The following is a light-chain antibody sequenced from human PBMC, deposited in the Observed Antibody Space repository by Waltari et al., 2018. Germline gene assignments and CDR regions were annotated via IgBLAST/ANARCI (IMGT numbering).Light chain of an antibody. J-gene: IGLJ2*01. CDR3: ATWDSSLNSVV. V-gene: IGLV1-51*01. CDR2: GNT. CDR1: SSTVGSYD. Sequence: QSVLTQPPSVSAAPGQKVTISCPGSSSTVGSYDVSWYPQVPGAAPKLLIYGNTHRPSGIPDRFSGSKSGTATLDITGLQTGDEADYYCATWDSSLNSVVFGGGTKLTVL.